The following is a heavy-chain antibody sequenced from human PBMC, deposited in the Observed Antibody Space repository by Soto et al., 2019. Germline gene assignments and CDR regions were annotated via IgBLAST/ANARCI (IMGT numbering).Heavy chain of an antibody. CDR3: ARERGYSGYDSGWFDP. D-gene: IGHD5-12*01. V-gene: IGHV3-48*01. CDR2: ISSSTNTI. J-gene: IGHJ5*02. Sequence: PGGSLRLSCAASGFTFSSYTMNWVRQAPGKGLEWVSYISSSTNTIYYADSVKGRFTISRDNARNSLYLQMNSLRAEDTAVYYCARERGYSGYDSGWFDPWGQGTLVTVSS. CDR1: GFTFSSYT.